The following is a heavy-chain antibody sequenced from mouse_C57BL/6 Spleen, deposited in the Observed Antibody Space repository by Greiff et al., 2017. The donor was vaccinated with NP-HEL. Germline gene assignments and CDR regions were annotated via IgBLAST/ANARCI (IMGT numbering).Heavy chain of an antibody. Sequence: EVQLQQSGPELVKPGASVKISCKASGYTFTDYYMNWVKQSHGKSLEWIGDINPNNGGTSYNQKFKGKATLTVDKSSSTAYMEIRSLTSEDSAVYYCARTGTRYFDVWGTGTTVTVSS. J-gene: IGHJ1*03. CDR1: GYTFTDYY. CDR3: ARTGTRYFDV. D-gene: IGHD4-1*01. CDR2: INPNNGGT. V-gene: IGHV1-26*01.